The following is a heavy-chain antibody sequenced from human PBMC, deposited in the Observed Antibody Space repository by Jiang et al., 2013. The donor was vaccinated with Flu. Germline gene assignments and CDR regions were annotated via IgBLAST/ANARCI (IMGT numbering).Heavy chain of an antibody. D-gene: IGHD3-9*01. CDR2: INPSGGST. CDR1: GYTFTSYY. J-gene: IGHJ6*02. CDR3: ARKSGDILTGYTLYYYYGMDV. V-gene: IGHV1-46*03. Sequence: GAEVKKPGASVKVSCKASGYTFTSYYMHWVRQAPGQGLEWMGIINPSGGSTSYAQKFQGRVTMTRDTSTSTVYMELSSLRSEDTAVYYCARKSGDILTGYTLYYYYGMDVWGQGTTVTVSS.